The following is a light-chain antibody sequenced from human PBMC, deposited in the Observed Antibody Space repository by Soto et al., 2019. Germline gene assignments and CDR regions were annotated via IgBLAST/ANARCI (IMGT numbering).Light chain of an antibody. CDR2: GAS. J-gene: IGKJ5*01. CDR1: HSVRNN. V-gene: IGKV3D-15*01. Sequence: EIVLTQSPATLSFSPGERATLSCRASHSVRNNYLAWLQQKPGQAPSLLISGASTRATGVPDRFSGSGSGTEFTLTISSLQSEDFAVYYCQQYNNWPPITFGQGTRLEIK. CDR3: QQYNNWPPIT.